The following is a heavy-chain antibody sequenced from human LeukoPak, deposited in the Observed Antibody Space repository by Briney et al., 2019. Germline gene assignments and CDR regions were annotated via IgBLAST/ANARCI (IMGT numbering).Heavy chain of an antibody. J-gene: IGHJ4*02. D-gene: IGHD2/OR15-2a*01. CDR2: ISGSGGST. Sequence: GGSLRLSCAASGFTFSSYAMSWVRQAPGKGLEWVSAISGSGGSTFYADSVKGRFTISRDNSKNTLYLQMNSLRAEDTAVYYCAKSLLSGTFSLGRYCFDYWGQGTLVTVSS. V-gene: IGHV3-23*01. CDR3: AKSLLSGTFSLGRYCFDY. CDR1: GFTFSSYA.